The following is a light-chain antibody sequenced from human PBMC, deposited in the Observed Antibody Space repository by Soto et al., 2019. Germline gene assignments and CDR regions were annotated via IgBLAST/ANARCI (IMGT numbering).Light chain of an antibody. CDR2: KDS. Sequence: SYELTQPPSVSVSPGQTARITCSGDALPKQYAYWYQQKPGQAPVLVIYKDSERPSGIPERFSGASSGTTVTLTISGVQAEDEADYYCQSADSSGTWVVFGGGTKRTFL. CDR1: ALPKQY. CDR3: QSADSSGTWVV. J-gene: IGLJ2*01. V-gene: IGLV3-25*03.